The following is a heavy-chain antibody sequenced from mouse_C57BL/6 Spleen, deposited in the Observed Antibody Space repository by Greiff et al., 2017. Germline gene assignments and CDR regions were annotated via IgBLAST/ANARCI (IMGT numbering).Heavy chain of an antibody. CDR1: GYTFTDYY. D-gene: IGHD1-1*01. V-gene: IGHV1-26*01. CDR3: ARRGGSSLFAY. Sequence: VQLQQSGPELVKPGASVKISCKASGYTFTDYYMNWVKQSHGKSLEWIGDINPNNGGTSYNQKFKGKATLTVDKSSSTAYMERRSLTSEDSAVYYCARRGGSSLFAYWGQGTLVTVS. J-gene: IGHJ3*01. CDR2: INPNNGGT.